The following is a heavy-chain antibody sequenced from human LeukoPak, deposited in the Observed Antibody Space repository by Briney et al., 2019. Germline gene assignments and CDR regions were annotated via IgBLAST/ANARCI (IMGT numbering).Heavy chain of an antibody. V-gene: IGHV3-48*04. Sequence: GVSLRLSCAASGFTFSSYAMSWVRQAPGKGLEWVSYISSSSSTIYYADSVKGRFTISRDNAKNSLYLQMNSLRAEDTAVYYCARLSGYSSSWYGIGYYMDVWGKGTTVTVSS. J-gene: IGHJ6*03. CDR2: ISSSSSTI. D-gene: IGHD6-13*01. CDR3: ARLSGYSSSWYGIGYYMDV. CDR1: GFTFSSYA.